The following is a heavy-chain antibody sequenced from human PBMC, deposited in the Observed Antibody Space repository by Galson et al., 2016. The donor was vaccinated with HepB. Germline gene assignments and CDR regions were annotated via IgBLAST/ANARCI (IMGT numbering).Heavy chain of an antibody. D-gene: IGHD2-15*01. CDR3: ARDSGYCSYSNCKGDAFDL. V-gene: IGHV3-7*04. CDR1: GFTFSSYW. Sequence: SLRLSCAASGFTFSSYWMSWVRQAPGKGLEWVANIKQDGTEKYYVDSVKGRFTISRDNANNTVYLQMNSLRAEDTAVYFCARDSGYCSYSNCKGDAFDLWGQGTMVTVSS. J-gene: IGHJ3*01. CDR2: IKQDGTEK.